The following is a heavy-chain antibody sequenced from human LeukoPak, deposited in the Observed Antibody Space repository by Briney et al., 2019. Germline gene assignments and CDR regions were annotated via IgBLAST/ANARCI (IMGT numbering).Heavy chain of an antibody. CDR1: GGAISSGGYY. CDR2: IYHSGTT. D-gene: IGHD3-16*02. V-gene: IGHV4-30-2*01. J-gene: IGHJ4*02. Sequence: SETLSLTCSVSGGAISSGGYYWSWVRQPPGMGLEWIAYIYHSGTTNYNPSLQSRVTILVDLSKNQFSLKLSSVTAADTAVYYCARSVVVTLRLGELSFQDYWGQGTLVTVSS. CDR3: ARSVVVTLRLGELSFQDY.